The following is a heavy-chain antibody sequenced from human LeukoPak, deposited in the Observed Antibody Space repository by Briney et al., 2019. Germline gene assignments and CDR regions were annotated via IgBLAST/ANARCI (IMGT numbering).Heavy chain of an antibody. D-gene: IGHD3-3*01. J-gene: IGHJ4*02. Sequence: PGGSLRLSCAASGFTFSSYGMHWVRQAPGKGLEWVAVISYDGSNKYYADSVKGRFTISRDNSKNTLYLQMNSLRAEDTAVYYCAKDHTIFGVFDYWGQGTLVTVSS. V-gene: IGHV3-30*18. CDR3: AKDHTIFGVFDY. CDR1: GFTFSSYG. CDR2: ISYDGSNK.